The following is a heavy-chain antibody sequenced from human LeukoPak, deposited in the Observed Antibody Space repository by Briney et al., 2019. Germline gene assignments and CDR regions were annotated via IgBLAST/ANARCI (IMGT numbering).Heavy chain of an antibody. CDR2: INHGGST. D-gene: IGHD6-6*01. CDR3: ATSRGPVAALIRFDP. J-gene: IGHJ5*02. V-gene: IGHV4-34*01. Sequence: SETLSLTCAVYGGSFSGYYWSWIRQPPGKGLEWIGEINHGGSTNYNPSLKSRVTISVDTSKNQFSLKLSSVTAADTAVYYCATSRGPVAALIRFDPWGQGTLVTVSS. CDR1: GGSFSGYY.